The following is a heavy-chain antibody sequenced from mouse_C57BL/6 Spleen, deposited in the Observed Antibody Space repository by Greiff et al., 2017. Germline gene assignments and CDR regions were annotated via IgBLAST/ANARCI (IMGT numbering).Heavy chain of an antibody. CDR3: SRWCNVYAMDY. V-gene: IGHV1-52*01. CDR1: RYTFTSYW. J-gene: IGHJ4*01. CDR2: IDTSDSET. Sequence: QVQLQQPGAELVRPGSSVKLSCKASRYTFTSYWMHWVKQRPIQGLEWIGNIDTSDSETHYNQKFKDKATLTVDKSSSTAYMQLSSLTSEDSAVCYCSRWCNVYAMDYRGQGTSVTVSS. D-gene: IGHD1-1*02.